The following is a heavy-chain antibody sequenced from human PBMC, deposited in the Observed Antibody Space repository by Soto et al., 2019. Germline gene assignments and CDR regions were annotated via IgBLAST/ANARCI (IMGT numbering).Heavy chain of an antibody. V-gene: IGHV4-39*07. CDR3: ARVPDY. CDR2: MYHSGST. J-gene: IGHJ4*02. CDR1: GGSISSSSYY. D-gene: IGHD2-2*01. Sequence: PSETLSLTCTVSGGSISSSSYYWGWIRQPPGKGLEWIGYMYHSGSTYYNPSLKSRVTISIDRSKNQFSLKLSSVTAEDTAVYYCARVPDYWGQGILVTVSS.